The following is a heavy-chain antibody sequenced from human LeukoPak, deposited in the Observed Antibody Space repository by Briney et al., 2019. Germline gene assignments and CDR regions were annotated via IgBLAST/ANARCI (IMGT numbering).Heavy chain of an antibody. D-gene: IGHD2-2*01. J-gene: IGHJ5*02. Sequence: ASVKVSCKASGYTFTNYDINWVRQATGQGLEWMGWMNPNSGNTGYAQKFQGRVTMTRNTSISTAYMELSSLRSEDTAVYYCARPHCSSTDCHPPEWFDPWGQGTLVTVSS. CDR1: GYTFTNYD. CDR2: MNPNSGNT. V-gene: IGHV1-8*01. CDR3: ARPHCSSTDCHPPEWFDP.